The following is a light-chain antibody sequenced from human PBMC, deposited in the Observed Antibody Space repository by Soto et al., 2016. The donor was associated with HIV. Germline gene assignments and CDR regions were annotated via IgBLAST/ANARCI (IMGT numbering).Light chain of an antibody. Sequence: DIQMTQSPSSLAASVGDRVTISCRASQDISNFLAWHQQKPGQVPKLLIYAASTLHSGVPSRFSGSGSGTDFTLTISSLQPEDVATYYCQKYNSALSITFGQGTRLEI. V-gene: IGKV1-27*01. J-gene: IGKJ5*01. CDR1: QDISNF. CDR2: AAS. CDR3: QKYNSALSIT.